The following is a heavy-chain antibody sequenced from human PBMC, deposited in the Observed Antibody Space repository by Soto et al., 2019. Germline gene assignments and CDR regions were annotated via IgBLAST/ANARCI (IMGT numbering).Heavy chain of an antibody. Sequence: EVHLVESGGGLVLPGGSLRLSCAASGFTFSSYWMSWVRQTPGKGLEWVGNINPDGSEKYYVDSVRGRFTISRDNAANSLYLQMNSLRAEVRAVYYCVRTVTARTDDYWCQGTLVTVS. CDR2: INPDGSEK. CDR3: VRTVTARTDDY. D-gene: IGHD2-21*02. CDR1: GFTFSSYW. V-gene: IGHV3-7*01. J-gene: IGHJ4*02.